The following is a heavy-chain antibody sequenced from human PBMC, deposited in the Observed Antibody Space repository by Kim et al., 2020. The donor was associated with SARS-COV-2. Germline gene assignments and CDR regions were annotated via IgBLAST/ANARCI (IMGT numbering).Heavy chain of an antibody. CDR3: ARFSAAAGLVY. V-gene: IGHV4-34*01. D-gene: IGHD6-13*01. J-gene: IGHJ4*02. Sequence: SETLSLTCAVYGGSFSGYYWSWIRQPPGKGLEWIGEINHSGSTNYNPSLKSRVTISVDTSKNQFSLKLSSVTAADTAVYYCARFSAAAGLVYWGQGTLVTVSS. CDR2: INHSGST. CDR1: GGSFSGYY.